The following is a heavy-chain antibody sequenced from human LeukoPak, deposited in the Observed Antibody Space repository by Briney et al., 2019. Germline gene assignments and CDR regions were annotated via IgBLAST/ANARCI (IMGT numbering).Heavy chain of an antibody. J-gene: IGHJ4*02. CDR3: ARHSANYFDY. CDR1: GGSFSGYY. D-gene: IGHD2-15*01. Sequence: NPSETLSFTCAVYGGSFSGYYWSWIRQPPGKGLEWIGEINHSGSTNYNPSLKSRVTISVDTSKNQFSLKLSSVAAADTAVYYCARHSANYFDYWGQGTLVTVSS. V-gene: IGHV4-34*01. CDR2: INHSGST.